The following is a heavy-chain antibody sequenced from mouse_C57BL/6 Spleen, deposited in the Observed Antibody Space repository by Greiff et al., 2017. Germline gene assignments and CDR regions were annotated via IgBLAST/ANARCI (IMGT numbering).Heavy chain of an antibody. D-gene: IGHD2-3*01. V-gene: IGHV1-82*01. CDR2: IYPGDGDT. J-gene: IGHJ2*01. Sequence: QVQLKESGPELVKPGASVKISCKASGYAFSSSWMNWVKQRPGKGLEWIGRIYPGDGDTNYNGKFKGKATLTADKSSSTAYMQLSSLTSEDSAVYFCERSGDCYSYYFDYWGQGTTLTVSS. CDR1: GYAFSSSW. CDR3: ERSGDCYSYYFDY.